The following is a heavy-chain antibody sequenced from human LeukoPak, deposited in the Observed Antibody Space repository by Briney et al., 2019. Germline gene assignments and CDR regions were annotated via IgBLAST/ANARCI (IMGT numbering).Heavy chain of an antibody. CDR1: GFTVSSNY. CDR3: ARTHPGYSSGWYSYFDY. V-gene: IGHV3-53*01. CDR2: IYSGGST. J-gene: IGHJ4*02. Sequence: GGSLRLSCAASGFTVSSNYMSWVRQAPGKGLEWVSVIYSGGSTYYADSVKGRFTIPRDNSKNTLYLQMNSLRAEDTAVYYCARTHPGYSSGWYSYFDYWGQGTLVTVSS. D-gene: IGHD6-19*01.